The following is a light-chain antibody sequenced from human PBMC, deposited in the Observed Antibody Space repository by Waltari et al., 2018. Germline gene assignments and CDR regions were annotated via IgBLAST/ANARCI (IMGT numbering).Light chain of an antibody. Sequence: DVQMTQSPSATSASVGARVTITCRASQGIHYYFAWFQQVPGKVPKRLLYETSTLESGVPSRFSGSGSGTEFTLTISSLQPEDFATYYCLQYNDYPFTFGGGTKVEI. V-gene: IGKV1-17*03. CDR2: ETS. CDR1: QGIHYY. CDR3: LQYNDYPFT. J-gene: IGKJ4*01.